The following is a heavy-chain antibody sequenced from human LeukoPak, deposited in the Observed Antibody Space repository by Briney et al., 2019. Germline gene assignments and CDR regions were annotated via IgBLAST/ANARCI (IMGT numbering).Heavy chain of an antibody. CDR1: GFTSSSYA. CDR3: ASFSAARVYFDY. D-gene: IGHD6-6*01. CDR2: ISYDGSNK. V-gene: IGHV3-30*01. J-gene: IGHJ4*02. Sequence: GGSLRLSCAASGFTSSSYAMHWVRQAPGKGLEWVAVISYDGSNKYYADSVKGRFTISRDNSKNTLYLQMNSLRAEDTAVYYCASFSAARVYFDYWGQGTLVTVSS.